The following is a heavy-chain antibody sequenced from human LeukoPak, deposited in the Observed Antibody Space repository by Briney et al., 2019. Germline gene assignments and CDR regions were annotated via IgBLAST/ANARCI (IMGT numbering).Heavy chain of an antibody. CDR2: IFHTGTT. CDR3: ARAYNRFYYYYMDV. J-gene: IGHJ6*03. V-gene: IGHV4-4*02. D-gene: IGHD1-14*01. CDR1: GGSINSSNW. Sequence: SETLSLTCAVSGGSINSSNWWSWVRQPPGKGLEWIGRIFHTGTTDYKTSLKGRVTISVDTSKNQFSLKLSSVTAADTAVYYCARAYNRFYYYYMDVWGKGTAVTVSS.